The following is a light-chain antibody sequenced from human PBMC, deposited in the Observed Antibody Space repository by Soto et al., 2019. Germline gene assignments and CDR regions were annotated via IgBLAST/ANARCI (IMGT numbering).Light chain of an antibody. Sequence: QSVLTQPPSVSAAPGQNVTISCSGTSSNIGNNYVSWYQHLPGTAPRILIYENYKRPSGIPDRFSGFKSGTSATLGITGLQTGDEADYYCGTWDTSLRVFYVFGSGTKVTVL. J-gene: IGLJ1*01. V-gene: IGLV1-51*01. CDR3: GTWDTSLRVFYV. CDR2: ENY. CDR1: SSNIGNNY.